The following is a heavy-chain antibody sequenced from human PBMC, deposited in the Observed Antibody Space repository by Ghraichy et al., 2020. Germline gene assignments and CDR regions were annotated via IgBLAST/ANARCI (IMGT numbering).Heavy chain of an antibody. V-gene: IGHV1-69*13. Sequence: SVKVSCKASGGTFSSYAISWVRQAPGQGLEWMGGIIPIFGTANYAQKFQGRVTITADESTSTAYMELSSLRSEDTAVYYCAGFLASRYGMDVWGQGTTVTVSS. D-gene: IGHD3-3*01. CDR3: AGFLASRYGMDV. CDR2: IIPIFGTA. CDR1: GGTFSSYA. J-gene: IGHJ6*02.